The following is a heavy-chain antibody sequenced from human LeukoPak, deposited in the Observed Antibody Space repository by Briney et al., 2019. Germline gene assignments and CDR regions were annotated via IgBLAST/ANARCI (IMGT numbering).Heavy chain of an antibody. CDR2: ISYDGSNK. Sequence: GGSLRLSCAASGFTFSSYAMHWVRQAPGKGLEWVAVISYDGSNKYYADSVKGRFTISRDNSKNTLYLQMNSLRAEDTAVYYCARDGEYSYVLSFDYWGQGTLVTVSS. CDR1: GFTFSSYA. CDR3: ARDGEYSYVLSFDY. D-gene: IGHD5-18*01. J-gene: IGHJ4*02. V-gene: IGHV3-30-3*01.